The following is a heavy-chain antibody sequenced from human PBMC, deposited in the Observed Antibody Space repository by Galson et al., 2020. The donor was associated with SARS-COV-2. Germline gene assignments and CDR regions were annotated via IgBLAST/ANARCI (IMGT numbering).Heavy chain of an antibody. D-gene: IGHD4-17*01. CDR3: GGGDYERYYFDC. J-gene: IGHJ4*02. Sequence: SETLSLTCAVYGGSFSGYYWSWIRQPPGKGLEWIGEINHSGSTNYNPSLKSRVTISVDTSKNRFSLKLSSVTAADTAVYYFGGGDYERYYFDCWGQGTLVTVSS. CDR1: GGSFSGYY. V-gene: IGHV4-34*01. CDR2: INHSGST.